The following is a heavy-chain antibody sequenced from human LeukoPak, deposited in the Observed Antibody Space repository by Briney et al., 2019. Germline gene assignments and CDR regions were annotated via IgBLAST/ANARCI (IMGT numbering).Heavy chain of an antibody. CDR2: INPNSGGT. CDR3: ARAPGRADYYGMDV. CDR1: GYTFTGYY. V-gene: IGHV1-2*02. J-gene: IGHJ6*02. Sequence: ASVKVSCKASGYTFTGYYMHWVRQAPGQGLEWMGWINPNSGGTNYAQKFQGRVTMTRDTSISTAYMELSRLRSDDTAVYYCARAPGRADYYGMDVWGQGTTVTVSS.